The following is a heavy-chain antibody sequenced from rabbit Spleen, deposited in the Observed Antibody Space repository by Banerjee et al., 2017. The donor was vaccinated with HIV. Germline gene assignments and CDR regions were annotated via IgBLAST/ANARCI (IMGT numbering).Heavy chain of an antibody. Sequence: QSLEESGGDLVKPGASLTLTCTASGIDFSSNYYMYWVRQAPGKGLEWIGCIYTGSGTTYYANWAKGRFTISKTSSTTVTLQVTSLTAADTATYFCARDLAGAIGWNFYLWGPGTLVTVS. CDR2: IYTGSGTT. J-gene: IGHJ4*01. V-gene: IGHV1S40*01. D-gene: IGHD4-1*01. CDR3: ARDLAGAIGWNFYL. CDR1: GIDFSSNYY.